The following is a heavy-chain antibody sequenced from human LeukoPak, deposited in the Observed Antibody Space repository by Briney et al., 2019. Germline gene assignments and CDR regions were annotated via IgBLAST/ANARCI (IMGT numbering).Heavy chain of an antibody. CDR1: GFTFSSYE. CDR2: ISSSGSTI. V-gene: IGHV3-48*03. CDR3: ARLSRDGYAFDY. D-gene: IGHD5-24*01. J-gene: IGHJ4*02. Sequence: PGGSLRLSCAASGFTFSSYEMNWVRQAPGKGLEWVSHISSSGSTIYYADSVKGRFTISRDNAKNSLYLQMNSLRAEDTAVYYCARLSRDGYAFDYWGQGTLVTVSS.